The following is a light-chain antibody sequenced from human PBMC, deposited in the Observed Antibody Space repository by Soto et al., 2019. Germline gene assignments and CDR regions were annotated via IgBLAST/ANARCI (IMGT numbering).Light chain of an antibody. Sequence: EIVMTQSPGTLSVSPGERATLSCRASQSLGSNLAWYQQKPGQAPRLLIYGASTRATGVPGRFIGSGYGTEFTLTLSSLQSEDFAVYYCHHYNDWRQTFGQGNKVDVK. CDR1: QSLGSN. CDR2: GAS. J-gene: IGKJ1*01. V-gene: IGKV3-15*01. CDR3: HHYNDWRQT.